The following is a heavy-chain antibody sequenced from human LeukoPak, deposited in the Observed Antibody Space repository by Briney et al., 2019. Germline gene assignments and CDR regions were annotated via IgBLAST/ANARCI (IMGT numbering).Heavy chain of an antibody. CDR3: PTLTVASNFDY. V-gene: IGHV3-48*03. CDR2: ISSSGTTT. Sequence: SGGSLRLSYASSGFSLFVYYVHGVRQAPGRGLEWISDISSSGTTTYYADSVRGRFSISRDNAKNSLYLQMNSLRAEDTAVYCCPTLTVASNFDYWGQGSLVTVSS. D-gene: IGHD6-19*01. CDR1: GFSLFVYY. J-gene: IGHJ4*02.